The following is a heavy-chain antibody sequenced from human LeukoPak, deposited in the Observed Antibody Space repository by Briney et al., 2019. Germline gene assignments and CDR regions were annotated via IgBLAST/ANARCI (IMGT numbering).Heavy chain of an antibody. CDR2: INPNSGGT. V-gene: IGHV1-2*06. D-gene: IGHD6-13*01. CDR3: AREGQQLPQCYYYYYMDV. CDR1: GYTFTGYY. Sequence: GASVKVSCKASGYTFTGYYMHWVRQAPGQGLEWMGRINPNSGGTNYAQKFQGRVTMTRDTSISTAYMELSRLRSDDTAVYYCAREGQQLPQCYYYYYMDVWGKGTTVTVSS. J-gene: IGHJ6*03.